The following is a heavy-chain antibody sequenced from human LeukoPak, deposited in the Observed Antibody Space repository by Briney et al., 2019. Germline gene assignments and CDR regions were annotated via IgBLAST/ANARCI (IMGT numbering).Heavy chain of an antibody. CDR2: ISVNNGGT. V-gene: IGHV1-18*01. Sequence: GASVKVSCKASGYTFTTYSLAWVRQAPGQSLEWMGWISVNNGGTNYAQSFQDRVTLTRDTSTNTAYLELRSLRSDDTAIIYCATATQPRGYFLHWGQGNLVTVS. CDR1: GYTFTTYS. J-gene: IGHJ1*01. D-gene: IGHD2-2*01. CDR3: ATATQPRGYFLH.